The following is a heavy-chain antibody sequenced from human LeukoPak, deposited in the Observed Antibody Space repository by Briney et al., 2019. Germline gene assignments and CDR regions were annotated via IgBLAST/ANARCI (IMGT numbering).Heavy chain of an antibody. J-gene: IGHJ4*02. CDR1: GESISGFY. CDR2: IYYSGST. Sequence: SETLSLTCTVSGESISGFYWTWLRQPPGKGLEWIGYIYYSGSTNYNPSLKSRVTISVDTSKNRFSLKLSSVTAADTAVYYCARGVVIAPQTFDYWGQGTLVTVSS. CDR3: ARGVVIAPQTFDY. D-gene: IGHD2-21*01. V-gene: IGHV4-59*01.